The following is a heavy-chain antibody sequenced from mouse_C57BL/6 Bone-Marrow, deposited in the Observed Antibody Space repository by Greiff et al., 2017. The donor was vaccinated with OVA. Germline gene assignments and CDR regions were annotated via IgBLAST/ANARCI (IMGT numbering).Heavy chain of an antibody. CDR1: GFSLTSYG. J-gene: IGHJ1*03. CDR2: IWSGGST. V-gene: IGHV2-2*01. Sequence: VQLVESGPGLVQPSQSLSITCTVSGFSLTSYGVHWVRQSPGKGLEWLGVIWSGGSTDYNAAFISRLSISKDNSKSQVFFKMNSLHADDTAIYDCARMGSSLWYFDVWGTGTTVTVSS. D-gene: IGHD1-1*01. CDR3: ARMGSSLWYFDV.